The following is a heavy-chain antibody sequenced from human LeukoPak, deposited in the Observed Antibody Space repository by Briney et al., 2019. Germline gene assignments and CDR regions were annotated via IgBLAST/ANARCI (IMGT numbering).Heavy chain of an antibody. D-gene: IGHD3-22*01. V-gene: IGHV4-39*01. CDR2: IHYSGSPYYYNYRGST. Sequence: SETLSLTCTVSGDSINSNTYYWGWIRQPPGKGLEWIGSIHYSGSPYYYNYRGSTFYNPSLKSRVTISVDTSKNQFSLKLNSVIAADTAIHYCARNDSGGFDAFDIWGQGTMVTVSS. CDR1: GDSINSNTYY. CDR3: ARNDSGGFDAFDI. J-gene: IGHJ3*02.